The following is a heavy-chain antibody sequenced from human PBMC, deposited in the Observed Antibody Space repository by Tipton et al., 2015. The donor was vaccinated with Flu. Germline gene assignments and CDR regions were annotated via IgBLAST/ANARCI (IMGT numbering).Heavy chain of an antibody. CDR2: FSGHGGNQ. CDR1: GFTFSEYG. D-gene: IGHD1-26*01. CDR3: AKGAASGNVHECLGY. J-gene: IGHJ4*02. V-gene: IGHV3-23*01. Sequence: SLRLSCAASGFTFSEYGMNWIRQTPGKGLEWVSVFSGHGGNQYYADSVKGRFTISRDNSKNTLYLQMDSLRAEDTAVYFCAKGAASGNVHECLGYWGQGALVTVSS.